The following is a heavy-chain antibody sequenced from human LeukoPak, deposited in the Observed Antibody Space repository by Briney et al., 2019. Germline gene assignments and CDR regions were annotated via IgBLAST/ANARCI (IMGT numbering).Heavy chain of an antibody. Sequence: GGSLRLSCAASGFTFSAYWMSWVRQGPGKGLDWVASINPDGSGTRYVDSVRGRFTISRDNAQNSLYLHMNSLSAEDTAVCYCAKDQRYYYDSSGYNDYWGQGTLVTVSS. J-gene: IGHJ4*02. V-gene: IGHV3-7*01. CDR3: AKDQRYYYDSSGYNDY. CDR1: GFTFSAYW. D-gene: IGHD3-22*01. CDR2: INPDGSGT.